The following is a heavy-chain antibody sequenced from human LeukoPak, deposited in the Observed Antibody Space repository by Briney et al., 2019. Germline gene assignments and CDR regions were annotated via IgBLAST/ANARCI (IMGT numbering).Heavy chain of an antibody. CDR1: GGSISSYY. J-gene: IGHJ4*02. D-gene: IGHD3-10*01. CDR2: IHCSGST. V-gene: IGHV4-59*12. CDR3: ASLYYYGSGSYYNILHDY. Sequence: PSETLSLTCTVAGGSISSYYWSWIRQPPGKGLVWIGYIHCSGSTNYNPSLKSRVTISVDTPKNQFSLKLSSVTAADTAVYYCASLYYYGSGSYYNILHDYWGQGTLVTVSS.